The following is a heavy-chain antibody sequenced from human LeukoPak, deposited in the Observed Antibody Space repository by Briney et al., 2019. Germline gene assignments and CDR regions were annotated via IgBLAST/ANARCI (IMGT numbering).Heavy chain of an antibody. CDR3: ARVRCNGGSCPHYYYYAMDV. D-gene: IGHD2-15*01. V-gene: IGHV4-59*01. CDR2: IYYSGNT. CDR1: GGSISSYY. J-gene: IGHJ6*02. Sequence: SETLSLTCTVSGGSISSYYWSWIRQPPGKRRKWIGYIYYSGNTNYNPSLKSRVTISVDTSKNQFSLKLSSVTAADTAVYYCARVRCNGGSCPHYYYYAMDVWGQGTTVTVSS.